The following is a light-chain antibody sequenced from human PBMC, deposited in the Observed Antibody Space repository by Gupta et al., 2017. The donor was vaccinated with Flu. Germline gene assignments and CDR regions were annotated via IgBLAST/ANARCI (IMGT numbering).Light chain of an antibody. CDR2: WAS. J-gene: IGKJ4*01. CDR1: QSRLYNSNNKNY. CDR3: QQEDNTPLT. Sequence: DIVMTQSPSSLAVSLGDRATITCKSSQSRLYNSNNKNYLDWYQQKPGQPPRLLISWASTRESGVPDRFSGRGSGTDFTLTISSLQAEDVAVYYCQQEDNTPLTFGGGTKVEI. V-gene: IGKV4-1*01.